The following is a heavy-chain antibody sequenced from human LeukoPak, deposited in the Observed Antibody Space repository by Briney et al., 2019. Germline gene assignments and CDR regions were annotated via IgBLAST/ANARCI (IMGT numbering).Heavy chain of an antibody. Sequence: PSETLSLTCTVSGGSISSYYWSWIRQPPGKGLEWIGYIYYSGSTDYNPSLKSRVTISVDTSKNQFSLKLSSVTAADTAVYYCARDKRGSGRASFDYWGQGTLVTVSS. V-gene: IGHV4-59*01. D-gene: IGHD3-10*01. CDR1: GGSISSYY. CDR3: ARDKRGSGRASFDY. J-gene: IGHJ4*02. CDR2: IYYSGST.